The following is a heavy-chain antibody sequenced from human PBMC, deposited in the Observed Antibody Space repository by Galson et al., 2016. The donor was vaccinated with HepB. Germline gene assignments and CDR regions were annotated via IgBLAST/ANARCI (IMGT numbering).Heavy chain of an antibody. CDR3: ARRSRIVVVPAAIMDV. CDR1: GFSFSSYA. Sequence: SLRLSCAASGFSFSSYAMTWVRQAPGKGLDWVSDISGSAINTYYADSVKGRFTISRDNSKNTLFLQMNSLRADDTAVYYCARRSRIVVVPAAIMDVWGQGPRSPSP. CDR2: ISGSAINT. V-gene: IGHV3-23*01. J-gene: IGHJ6*02. D-gene: IGHD2-2*01.